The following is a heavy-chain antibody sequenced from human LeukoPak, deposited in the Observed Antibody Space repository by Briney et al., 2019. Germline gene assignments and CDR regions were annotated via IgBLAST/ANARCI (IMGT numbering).Heavy chain of an antibody. CDR2: INHSGST. CDR3: ARVPHDYTDY. J-gene: IGHJ4*02. CDR1: GGSFSGYY. V-gene: IGHV4-34*01. Sequence: SETLSLTCAVYGGSFSGYYWSWIRQPPGKGLEWIGEINHSGSTNYNPSLKSRVTISVDTSKNQFSLKLSSVTAADTAVYYCARVPHDYTDYWGQGTLVTVSS.